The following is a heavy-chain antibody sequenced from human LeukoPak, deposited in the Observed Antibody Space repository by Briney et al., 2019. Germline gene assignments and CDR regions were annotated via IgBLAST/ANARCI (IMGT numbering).Heavy chain of an antibody. CDR1: GFRFSSYE. CDR2: IS. J-gene: IGHJ4*02. CDR3: ARPFVWGLATQGLDY. Sequence: PGGSLRLSCAPSGFRFSSYEMNWVRQAPGKGLEWVSYISAMKGRFTISRDNAENSLYLQMNSLRAEDTAVYYCARPFVWGLATQGLDYWGQGTLVTVSS. D-gene: IGHD3-16*01. V-gene: IGHV3-48*03.